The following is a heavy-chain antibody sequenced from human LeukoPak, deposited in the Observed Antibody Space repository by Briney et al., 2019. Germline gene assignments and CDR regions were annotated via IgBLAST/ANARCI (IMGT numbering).Heavy chain of an antibody. CDR3: ARGDTRVRTVRVEYYFDY. Sequence: SETLSLTCTVSGGSISSYYWSWIRQPPGKGLEWIGYIYYSGTTNYNPSLKSRVTISVDTSKNQFSLKLSSVTAADTAVYYCARGDTRVRTVRVEYYFDYWGPGTRVTVSS. V-gene: IGHV4-59*01. J-gene: IGHJ4*02. D-gene: IGHD3-10*01. CDR2: IYYSGTT. CDR1: GGSISSYY.